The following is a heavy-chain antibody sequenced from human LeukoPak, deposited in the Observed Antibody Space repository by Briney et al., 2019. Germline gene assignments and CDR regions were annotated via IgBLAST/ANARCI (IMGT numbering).Heavy chain of an antibody. J-gene: IGHJ4*02. CDR2: MYDSGST. V-gene: IGHV4-59*03. CDR1: GGSISHYY. CDR3: ATIKRGSIYGYFDF. D-gene: IGHD5-18*01. Sequence: NPSETLSLTCTVSGGSISHYYWSWIRQRPGKGLEWIGYMYDSGSTKDNPSLKSRVTLSADTSKNQFSLRLSSVTAADTAVYYCATIKRGSIYGYFDFWGQGILVTVSS.